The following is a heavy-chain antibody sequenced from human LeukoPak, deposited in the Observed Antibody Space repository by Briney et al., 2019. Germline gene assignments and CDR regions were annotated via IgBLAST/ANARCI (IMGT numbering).Heavy chain of an antibody. V-gene: IGHV3-49*03. D-gene: IGHD3-10*01. CDR3: TRHYGSGSYVGLDVTDY. J-gene: IGHJ4*02. CDR1: GFTFGDYA. Sequence: GGSPRLSCTASGFTFGDYAMSWFRQAPGKGLEWVGFIRSKAYGGTTEYAASVKGRFTISRDDSKSIAYLQMNSLKTEDTAVYYCTRHYGSGSYVGLDVTDYWGQGTLVTVSS. CDR2: IRSKAYGGTT.